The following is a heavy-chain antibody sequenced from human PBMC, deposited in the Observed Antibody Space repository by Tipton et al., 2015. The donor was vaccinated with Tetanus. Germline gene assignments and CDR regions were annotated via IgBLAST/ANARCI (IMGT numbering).Heavy chain of an antibody. CDR1: GAPVTSGRHH. J-gene: IGHJ3*01. CDR2: VSDSGST. V-gene: IGHV4-61*01. CDR3: ARDSSLGSNSWAFDL. Sequence: TLSLTCSVSGAPVTSGRHHWSWIRLAPGRGLEWTGFVSDSGSTNYNPSVRGRVAISLDTPKNQFSLELTSVTAADTAVYYCARDSSLGSNSWAFDLWGRGTTVTVSS. D-gene: IGHD4-23*01.